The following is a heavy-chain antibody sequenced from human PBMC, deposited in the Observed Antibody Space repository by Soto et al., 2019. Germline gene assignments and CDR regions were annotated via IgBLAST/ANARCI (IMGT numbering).Heavy chain of an antibody. CDR3: ATRMATAPY. V-gene: IGHV3-66*01. J-gene: IGHJ4*02. CDR1: LFIVSDNY. Sequence: EVRLVQSGGGLVQPGGSLRLSCAASLFIVSDNYMSWVRQAPGKGLEWVSLIYSGGGTDYAEYVKGRFTISRDNSKNTLYLQMNSLKAEDTGIYYCATRMATAPYWGQGTVVTVSS. CDR2: IYSGGGT. D-gene: IGHD5-12*01.